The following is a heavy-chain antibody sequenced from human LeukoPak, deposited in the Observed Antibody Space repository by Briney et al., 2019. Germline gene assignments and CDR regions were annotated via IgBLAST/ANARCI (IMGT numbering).Heavy chain of an antibody. CDR1: GGDFNNSRFY. J-gene: IGHJ4*02. V-gene: IGHV4-39*01. CDR2: VYYSGRT. CDR3: ARHQGGGMYSFDF. D-gene: IGHD2-15*01. Sequence: SETLSLTCSLSGGDFNNSRFYWGWVRQVPDKGLEWLGTVYYSGRTYYNPSVTSRITISVDTSRNEFSLRLASVTVTDTAVFFCARHQGGGMYSFDFWCQGILVTVSS.